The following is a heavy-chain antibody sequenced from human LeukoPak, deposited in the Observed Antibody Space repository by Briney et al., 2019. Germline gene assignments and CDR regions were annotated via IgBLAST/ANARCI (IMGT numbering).Heavy chain of an antibody. J-gene: IGHJ4*02. CDR2: ISGSGGST. V-gene: IGHV3-23*01. D-gene: IGHD3-3*01. Sequence: GGSLRLSYAASGFTFSSYAMSWVRQAPGKGLEWVSAISGSGGSTYYADSVKGRFTISRDNSKNTLYLQMNSLRAEDTAVYYCAKVLPIFGVVREIDYWGQGTLVTVSS. CDR3: AKVLPIFGVVREIDY. CDR1: GFTFSSYA.